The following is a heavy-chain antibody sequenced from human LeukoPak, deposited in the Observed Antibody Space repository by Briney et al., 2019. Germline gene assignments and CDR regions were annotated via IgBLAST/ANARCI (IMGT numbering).Heavy chain of an antibody. CDR2: INPNSGGT. CDR3: ARGPYRIAAAGTFGNDY. V-gene: IGHV1-2*02. D-gene: IGHD6-13*01. J-gene: IGHJ4*02. Sequence: GASVKVSCKASGYTFTGYYMHWVRQAPGQGLEWMGWINPNSGGTNYAQKFQGRVTMTRDTSISTAYMELSRLRSDDTAVYYCARGPYRIAAAGTFGNDYWGQGTLVTVSS. CDR1: GYTFTGYY.